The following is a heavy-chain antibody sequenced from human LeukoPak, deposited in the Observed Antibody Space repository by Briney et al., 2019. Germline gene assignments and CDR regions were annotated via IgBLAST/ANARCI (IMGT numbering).Heavy chain of an antibody. Sequence: PSGTLSLTCAVSGGSISSSNWWSWVRQPPGKGLEWIREIYHSGSTNYNPPLKSRVTISVDKSKNQFSLKLSSVTAADTAVYYCAMEGIRDALFDYWGQGTLVTVSS. J-gene: IGHJ4*02. D-gene: IGHD3-10*01. CDR1: GGSISSSNW. V-gene: IGHV4-4*02. CDR3: AMEGIRDALFDY. CDR2: IYHSGST.